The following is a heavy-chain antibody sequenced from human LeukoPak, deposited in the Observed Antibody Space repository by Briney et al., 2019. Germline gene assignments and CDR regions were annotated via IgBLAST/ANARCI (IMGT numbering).Heavy chain of an antibody. CDR2: IRTKTNNYAT. J-gene: IGHJ4*02. CDR3: TAKWGGIHY. D-gene: IGHD2-15*01. V-gene: IGHV3-73*01. Sequence: GGSLKLSCVTSEFSFSGAAMHWVRQASGTGLEWVGRIRTKTNNYATTYAASVKGRFTISRDDSKNTASLQMSSLKIEDTAVYYCTAKWGGIHYWGQGTLVTVSS. CDR1: EFSFSGAA.